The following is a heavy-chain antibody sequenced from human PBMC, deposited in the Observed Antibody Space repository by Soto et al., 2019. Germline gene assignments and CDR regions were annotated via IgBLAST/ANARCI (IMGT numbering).Heavy chain of an antibody. CDR3: VHRLIDYGGGFD. V-gene: IGHV2-5*01. CDR2: IYWNDDY. J-gene: IGHJ4*02. Sequence: QITLKESGPPLVKPTQTLTLSCTFSGFSLSTSGVGVGWIRQTPRKALAWLELIYWNDDYRFCPSLRSRVTSTKNTSKNQVALTRTDMNPEDTATYYCVHRLIDYGGGFDWGQVTPVTVSS. D-gene: IGHD4-17*01. CDR1: GFSLSTSGVG.